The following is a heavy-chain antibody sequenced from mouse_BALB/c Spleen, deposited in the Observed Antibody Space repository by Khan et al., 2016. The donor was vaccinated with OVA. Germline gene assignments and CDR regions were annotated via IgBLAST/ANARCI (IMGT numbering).Heavy chain of an antibody. CDR1: GYSFTTYY. CDR2: IDPFNDNT. D-gene: IGHD1-3*01. CDR3: TRLGLNNWFAY. Sequence: VQLKQSGPELLKPGTSVKISCKTSGYSFTTYYIHWVRQSHGKSLEWIGYIDPFNDNTNYSQKFKGRATLTVDRSSSTAYMHLSSLTSADSAVFYWTRLGLNNWFAYWGQGTLVTVSA. V-gene: IGHV1S135*01. J-gene: IGHJ3*01.